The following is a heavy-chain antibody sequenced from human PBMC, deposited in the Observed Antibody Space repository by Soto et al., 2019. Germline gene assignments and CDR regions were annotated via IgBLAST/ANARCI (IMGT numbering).Heavy chain of an antibody. Sequence: PGGSLRLSCAASGFTFDDYAMHWVRQAPGKGLEWVSGISWNSGSIGYADSVKGRFTISRDNAKNSLYLQMNSLRAEDTALYYCAKGLLAGRITMVRGVFRRYMDVWGKGTTVTVSS. CDR2: ISWNSGSI. CDR3: AKGLLAGRITMVRGVFRRYMDV. D-gene: IGHD3-10*01. V-gene: IGHV3-9*01. J-gene: IGHJ6*03. CDR1: GFTFDDYA.